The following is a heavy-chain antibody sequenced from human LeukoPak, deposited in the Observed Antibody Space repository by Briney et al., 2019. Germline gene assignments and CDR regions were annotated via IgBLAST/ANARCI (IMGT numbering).Heavy chain of an antibody. D-gene: IGHD3-22*01. V-gene: IGHV4-59*08. CDR1: GGSINNYY. Sequence: PSETLSLTFTVSGGSINNYYWSGIPQPPGKGLEWIWDIYSSGSTHYNPSLRSRLTVSVDTSKNQCSPNLRSLTAADTALYFCARHPPRDSSGNDAFAIWGQGTMVTVSS. CDR2: IYSSGST. J-gene: IGHJ3*02. CDR3: ARHPPRDSSGNDAFAI.